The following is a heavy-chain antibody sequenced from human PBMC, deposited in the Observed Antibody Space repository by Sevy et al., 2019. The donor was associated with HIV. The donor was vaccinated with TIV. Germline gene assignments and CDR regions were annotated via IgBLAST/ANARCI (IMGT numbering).Heavy chain of an antibody. D-gene: IGHD3-22*01. CDR2: INTDGSHT. CDR1: GFSLHW. V-gene: IGHV3-74*01. J-gene: IGHJ4*02. Sequence: GGYLRLSCAPSGFSLHWMYWVRQAPGKGLVWVARINTDGSHTCYADSVKGRFTISRDNAKKMVYLDMNSLRAEDTGIYYCTRGSYYYDTRQDYFDYWGQGTLVTVSS. CDR3: TRGSYYYDTRQDYFDY.